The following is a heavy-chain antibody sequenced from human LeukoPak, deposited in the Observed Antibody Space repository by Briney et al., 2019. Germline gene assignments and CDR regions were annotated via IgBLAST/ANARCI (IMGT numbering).Heavy chain of an antibody. Sequence: GGSLRLSCSASGFTFSNSGMHWVRQAPGKGLEWVANIKQDGSEKYYVDSVKGRFTISRDNAKNSLYLQMNSLRAEDTAVYYCARDLPDFWGQGTLVTVSS. V-gene: IGHV3-7*01. CDR1: GFTFSNSG. CDR3: ARDLPDF. J-gene: IGHJ4*02. CDR2: IKQDGSEK.